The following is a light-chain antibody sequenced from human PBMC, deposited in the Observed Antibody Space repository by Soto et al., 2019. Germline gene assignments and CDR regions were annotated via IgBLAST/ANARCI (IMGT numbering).Light chain of an antibody. CDR2: ASS. J-gene: IGKJ4*01. CDR3: LQTFTTNIT. Sequence: DIQMTQSPSSLSASAGDTVTITCRAGQNIGDYLNWYQQKPGKAPNLLMYASSILHSGVSSRFSGDGSGTAFTLTITRLQPEDFAIYYCLQTFTTNITFGGGTTVEIK. V-gene: IGKV1-39*01. CDR1: QNIGDY.